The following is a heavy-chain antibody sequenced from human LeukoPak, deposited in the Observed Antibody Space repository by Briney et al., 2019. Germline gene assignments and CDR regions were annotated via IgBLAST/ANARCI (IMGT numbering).Heavy chain of an antibody. J-gene: IGHJ5*02. Sequence: GASVKVSCKASGYTFTSYGISWVRQAPGQGLEWMGWISAYNGNTNYAQKLQGRVTMTTDTSTSTAYMELRSLRSDDTAVYYCARTFTQGVQWLVEKFDPWGQGTLVTVSS. CDR3: ARTFTQGVQWLVEKFDP. V-gene: IGHV1-18*01. CDR2: ISAYNGNT. D-gene: IGHD6-19*01. CDR1: GYTFTSYG.